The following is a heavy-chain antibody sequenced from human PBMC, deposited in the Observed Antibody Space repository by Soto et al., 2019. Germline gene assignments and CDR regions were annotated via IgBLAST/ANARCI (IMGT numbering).Heavy chain of an antibody. D-gene: IGHD3-10*01. CDR2: ISGSGGST. J-gene: IGHJ4*02. Sequence: AGSLRLSCAASAFTFRNYGMNCVRQAPGKGLEWVSAISGSGGSTYYADSVKGRFTISRDNSKNTLYLQMNSLRAEDTAVYYCAKFGLDLDYWGQGTLVTVSS. CDR3: AKFGLDLDY. V-gene: IGHV3-23*01. CDR1: AFTFRNYG.